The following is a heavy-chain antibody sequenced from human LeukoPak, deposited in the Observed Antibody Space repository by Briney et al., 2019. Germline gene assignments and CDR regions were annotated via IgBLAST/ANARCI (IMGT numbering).Heavy chain of an antibody. Sequence: GGSLRLSCAASGFSFSHYSMKWVRQAPGKGLEWVSYISSSTTLINYADSVKGRFTSSRDNAKNSLYLQMNSLRTEDTAVYYCARVLWHPYGMDVWGQGTTVTVSS. CDR2: ISSSTTLI. J-gene: IGHJ6*02. CDR3: ARVLWHPYGMDV. V-gene: IGHV3-48*04. CDR1: GFSFSHYS. D-gene: IGHD3-10*01.